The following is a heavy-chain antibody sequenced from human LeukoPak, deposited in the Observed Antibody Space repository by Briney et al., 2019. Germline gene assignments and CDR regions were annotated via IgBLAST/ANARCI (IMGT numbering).Heavy chain of an antibody. CDR1: GGSFSGYY. D-gene: IGHD4-17*01. Sequence: SETLSLTCAVYGGSFSGYYWSWIRQPPGKGLEWIGEINHSGSTNYNPSLKSRVTISVDTSKNQFSLKLSSVTAADTAMYYCWAGDYGKTNYYYYYYMDVWGKGTTVTVSS. J-gene: IGHJ6*03. V-gene: IGHV4-34*03. CDR3: WAGDYGKTNYYYYYYMDV. CDR2: INHSGST.